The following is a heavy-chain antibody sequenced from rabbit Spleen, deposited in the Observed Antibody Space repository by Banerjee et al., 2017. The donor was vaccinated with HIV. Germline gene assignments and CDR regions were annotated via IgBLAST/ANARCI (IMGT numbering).Heavy chain of an antibody. V-gene: IGHV1S45*01. D-gene: IGHD1-1*01. CDR3: ARDLVAVIGWNFSL. Sequence: QEHLKESGGGLVQPGGSLTLSCKASGIDFTNYYISWVRQAPGKGLEWIACIYGGSTDNTYYASWAKGRFTISKTSSTTVTLQMTSLTAADTATYFCARDLVAVIGWNFSLCGPGTLVPVS. J-gene: IGHJ4*01. CDR2: IYGGSTDNT. CDR1: GIDFTNYY.